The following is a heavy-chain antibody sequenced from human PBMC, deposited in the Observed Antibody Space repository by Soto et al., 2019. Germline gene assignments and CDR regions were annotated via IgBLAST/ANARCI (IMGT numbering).Heavy chain of an antibody. CDR2: IKQDGSEK. J-gene: IGHJ6*03. D-gene: IGHD2-15*01. V-gene: IGHV3-7*01. CDR3: ARAQDRYCSGGSCYYYYMDV. Sequence: PGGSLRLSCAASGFTFSSYWMSWVRQAPGKGLEWVANIKQDGSEKYYVDSVKGRFTISRDNAKNSLYLQMNSLRAEDTAVYYCARAQDRYCSGGSCYYYYMDVWGKGTTVTVSS. CDR1: GFTFSSYW.